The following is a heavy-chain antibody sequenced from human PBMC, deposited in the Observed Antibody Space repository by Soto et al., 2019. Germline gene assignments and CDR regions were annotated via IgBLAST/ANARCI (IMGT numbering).Heavy chain of an antibody. Sequence: GESLKISCKGSGYSFTSYWIGWVRQMPGKGLEWMGIIYPGDSDTRYSPSFQGQVTISADKSISTAYLQWSSLKASDTAMYYCARLRFPNPGDILTGYSFFDYWGQGTLVTVSS. D-gene: IGHD3-9*01. CDR1: GYSFTSYW. CDR2: IYPGDSDT. V-gene: IGHV5-51*01. J-gene: IGHJ4*02. CDR3: ARLRFPNPGDILTGYSFFDY.